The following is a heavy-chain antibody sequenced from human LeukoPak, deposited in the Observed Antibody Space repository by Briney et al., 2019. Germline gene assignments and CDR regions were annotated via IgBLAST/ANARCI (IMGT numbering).Heavy chain of an antibody. D-gene: IGHD1-1*01. Sequence: GGSLRLSCAASGFTFSSYAMSWVRQAPGKGLEWVSSISSSSSYIYYADSVKGRFTISRDNAKNSLYLQMNSLRAEDTAVYYCARDGAHYNHYFDYWGQGTLVTVSS. J-gene: IGHJ4*02. V-gene: IGHV3-21*01. CDR1: GFTFSSYA. CDR2: ISSSSSYI. CDR3: ARDGAHYNHYFDY.